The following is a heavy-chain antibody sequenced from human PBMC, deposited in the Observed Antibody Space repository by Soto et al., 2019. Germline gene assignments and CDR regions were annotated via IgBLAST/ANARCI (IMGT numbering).Heavy chain of an antibody. CDR2: IYAGGNT. J-gene: IGHJ4*02. CDR1: GFSVTSNY. D-gene: IGHD3-9*01. CDR3: ARVTTFYDILTSSYALNYFDY. Sequence: VQLVESGGTLVQPGGSLRLSCTASGFSVTSNYMTWVRQAPGKGLECVSVIYAGGNTYYADSVKGRFTIPSDKSKNTLYLQMNNLRAEDTAVYYCARVTTFYDILTSSYALNYFDYWGQGTRVTVSS. V-gene: IGHV3-53*01.